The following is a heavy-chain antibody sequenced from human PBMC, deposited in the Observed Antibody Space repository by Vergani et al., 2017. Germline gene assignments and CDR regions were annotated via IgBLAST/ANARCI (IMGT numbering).Heavy chain of an antibody. CDR2: IWYDGSNK. Sequence: QVQLVESGGGVVQPGRSLRLSCAASGFTFSSYGMHWVRQAPGKGLEWVAVIWYDGSNKYYADSVKGRFTISRDNSKNTLYLQMNSLRAEDTAVYYCARDAGGNSPNYYYYMDVWGKGTTVTVSS. CDR1: GFTFSSYG. J-gene: IGHJ6*03. V-gene: IGHV3-33*01. CDR3: ARDAGGNSPNYYYYMDV. D-gene: IGHD4-23*01.